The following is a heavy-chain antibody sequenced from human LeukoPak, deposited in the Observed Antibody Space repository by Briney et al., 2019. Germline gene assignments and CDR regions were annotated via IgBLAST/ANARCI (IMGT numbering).Heavy chain of an antibody. CDR3: ARDRQGALKRMNWFDP. CDR2: IYHSGST. V-gene: IGHV4-4*02. J-gene: IGHJ5*02. Sequence: SETLSLTCAVSGGSISSSNWWSWVRQPPGKGLEWIGEIYHSGSTNYNPSLKSRVTISVDTSKNQFSLKLSSVTAADTAVYYCARDRQGALKRMNWFDPWGQGTLVTVSS. D-gene: IGHD1-26*01. CDR1: GGSISSSNW.